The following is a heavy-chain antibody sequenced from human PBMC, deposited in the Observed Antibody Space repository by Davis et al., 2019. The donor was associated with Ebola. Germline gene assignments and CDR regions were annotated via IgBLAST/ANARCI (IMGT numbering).Heavy chain of an antibody. J-gene: IGHJ4*02. V-gene: IGHV4-59*11. D-gene: IGHD3-16*01. CDR3: VRFGRGAY. CDR2: IYDSGRT. CDR1: DGSISSHY. Sequence: PSETLSLTCSSSDGSISSHYWNWIRQPPGKGLEWVGIIYDSGRTNYNPSLKSRVTISADTSKNQFSLNLRSVTAADTAVYYCVRFGRGAYWGQGTLVTVSS.